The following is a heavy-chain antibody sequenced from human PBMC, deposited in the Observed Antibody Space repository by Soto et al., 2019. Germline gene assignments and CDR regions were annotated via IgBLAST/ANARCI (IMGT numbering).Heavy chain of an antibody. D-gene: IGHD1-7*01. CDR2: INHSGST. V-gene: IGHV4-34*01. Sequence: PSETLSLTCAVYGGSFSGYYWSWIRQPPGKGLEWIGEINHSGSTNYNPSLKSRVTISVDTSKSQFSLKLSSVTAADTAVYYCARTRGLTGTMLSGSYYGMDVWGQGTTVTVSS. J-gene: IGHJ6*02. CDR3: ARTRGLTGTMLSGSYYGMDV. CDR1: GGSFSGYY.